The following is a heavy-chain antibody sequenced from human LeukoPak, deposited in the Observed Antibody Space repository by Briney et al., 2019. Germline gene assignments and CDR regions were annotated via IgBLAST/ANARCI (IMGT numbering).Heavy chain of an antibody. J-gene: IGHJ6*03. CDR3: TRTLRYCGGDCLLNYYYYYMDV. CDR1: GGSFSDYY. V-gene: IGHV4-34*01. CDR2: INHRGST. D-gene: IGHD2-21*01. Sequence: SETLSLTCAVYGGSFSDYYWSWIRQPPGKGLEWIGEINHRGSTNYNPSLKSRVTISVDTTKNQFSLKLSSVTAADTAVYYCTRTLRYCGGDCLLNYYYYYMDVWGKGTTVTVSS.